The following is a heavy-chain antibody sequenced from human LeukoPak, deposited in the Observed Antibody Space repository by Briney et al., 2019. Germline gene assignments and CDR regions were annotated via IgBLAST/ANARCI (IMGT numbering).Heavy chain of an antibody. CDR3: ARELPREVTLDY. V-gene: IGHV3-74*01. Sequence: GSLRPSCAAFGFTFIAFGMQWVRQAPGKGLVWVSRINNDGSSTSYADSVKGRFTISRDNAKNTLYLQVNSLRAEDTGVYYCARELPREVTLDYWGQGTLVTVSS. D-gene: IGHD2-21*02. CDR1: GFTFIAFG. CDR2: INNDGSST. J-gene: IGHJ4*02.